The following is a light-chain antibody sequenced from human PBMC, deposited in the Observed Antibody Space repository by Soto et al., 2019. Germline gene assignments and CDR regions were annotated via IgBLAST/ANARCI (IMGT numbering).Light chain of an antibody. CDR2: DAS. Sequence: EIVLTQSPATLSLSPGERATLSCRASQSVRSYLAWYQQKHGQAPRLLIYDASNRATGIPARFSGGGSGTDFTLIISSLEPEDFAVYYCQQRSNWPPTFGQGTKLEIK. V-gene: IGKV3-11*01. CDR3: QQRSNWPPT. CDR1: QSVRSY. J-gene: IGKJ2*01.